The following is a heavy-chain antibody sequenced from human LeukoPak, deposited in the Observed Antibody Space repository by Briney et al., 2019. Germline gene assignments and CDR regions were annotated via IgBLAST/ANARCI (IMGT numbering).Heavy chain of an antibody. CDR1: GGSISSSSHY. V-gene: IGHV4-39*07. J-gene: IGHJ4*02. Sequence: SETLSLTCTVSGGSISSSSHYWGWIRQPPGKGLEWIGSMYYRGSTYHNPSLKSRVTISVDTSKNQFSLKLSSVTAADTAVYYCARDPVDYDYVWGSYRVGFDYWGQGTLVTVSS. CDR3: ARDPVDYDYVWGSYRVGFDY. D-gene: IGHD3-16*02. CDR2: MYYRGST.